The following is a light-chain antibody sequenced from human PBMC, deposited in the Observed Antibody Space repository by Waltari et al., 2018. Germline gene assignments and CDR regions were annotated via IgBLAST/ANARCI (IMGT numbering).Light chain of an antibody. CDR2: GKN. CDR3: NSRDSSGNHLR. J-gene: IGLJ3*02. V-gene: IGLV3-19*01. Sequence: SSELTQDPAVSVALGQTVRITCQGDSLRSYYASWYQQKPGQAPVLVIYGKNNRPSGIPDRFSGSSSGNTASLTITGAQADDEADYYCNSRDSSGNHLRFGGGTKLTVL. CDR1: SLRSYY.